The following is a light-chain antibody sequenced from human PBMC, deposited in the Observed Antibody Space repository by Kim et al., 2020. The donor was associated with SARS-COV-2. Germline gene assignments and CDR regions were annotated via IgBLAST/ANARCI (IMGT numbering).Light chain of an antibody. CDR1: RGDVGGYQF. J-gene: IGLJ3*02. V-gene: IGLV2-23*01. CDR2: DGI. CDR3: CSYAGRTTWV. Sequence: GQSITIPCTGTRGDVGGYQFVPWHQQHPGKPPKLIIFDGIERPSGVSNRFSGSKSGNTASLTISGLQAEDEADYYCCSYAGRTTWVFGGGTKLTVL.